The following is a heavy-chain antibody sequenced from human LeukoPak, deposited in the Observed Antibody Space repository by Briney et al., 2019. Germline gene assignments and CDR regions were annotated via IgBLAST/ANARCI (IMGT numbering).Heavy chain of an antibody. J-gene: IGHJ4*02. CDR1: GGTFSSYA. CDR2: IIPIFGTA. Sequence: ASVKVSCKASGGTFSSYAISWVRQAPGQGLEWIGGIIPIFGTANYAQKFQGRVTITTDESTSTAYMELSSLRSEDTAVYYCARAGGGYSGYDYVYHFDYWGQGTLVTVSS. D-gene: IGHD5-12*01. V-gene: IGHV1-69*05. CDR3: ARAGGGYSGYDYVYHFDY.